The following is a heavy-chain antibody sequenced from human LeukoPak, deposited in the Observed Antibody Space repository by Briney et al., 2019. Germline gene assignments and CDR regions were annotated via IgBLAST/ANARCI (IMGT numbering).Heavy chain of an antibody. Sequence: GGSLRLSCAASGFTFSRSWMTWVRQAPGKGLEWVANINEDGNEKNYGDSVKGRFTISGDNAKNSLYLQMSSLRAEDTAVYYCATLSDDYWGQGTLVTVS. CDR1: GFTFSRSW. V-gene: IGHV3-7*01. CDR2: INEDGNEK. J-gene: IGHJ4*02. CDR3: ATLSDDY.